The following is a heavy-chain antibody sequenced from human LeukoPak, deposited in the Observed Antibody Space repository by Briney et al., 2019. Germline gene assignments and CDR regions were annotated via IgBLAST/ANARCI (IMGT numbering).Heavy chain of an antibody. D-gene: IGHD3-9*01. CDR3: TTGTDILTGYYYYFDY. CDR1: GFTYGDYT. Sequence: AGGSLRLSCTASGFTYGDYTMTWVRQAPGKGLEWVGFIRGKAYGGTTEYAASVKGRFTISRDDSKNTLYLQMNSLKTEDTAVYYCTTGTDILTGYYYYFDYWGQGTLVTVSS. V-gene: IGHV3-49*04. CDR2: IRGKAYGGTT. J-gene: IGHJ4*02.